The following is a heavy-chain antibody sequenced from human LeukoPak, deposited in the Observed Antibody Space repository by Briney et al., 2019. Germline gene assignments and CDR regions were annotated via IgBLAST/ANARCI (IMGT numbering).Heavy chain of an antibody. CDR1: GGSISSYY. CDR3: ARGYRGTDFDY. Sequence: SETLSLTCTVSGGSISSYYWSWIQQPAGKGLEWIGRIYTSGSTNYNPSLKIRVTMSVDTSRNQFALKLSSVTAADTAVYYCARGYRGTDFDYWGQGTLVTVSS. J-gene: IGHJ4*02. CDR2: IYTSGST. D-gene: IGHD5-18*01. V-gene: IGHV4-4*07.